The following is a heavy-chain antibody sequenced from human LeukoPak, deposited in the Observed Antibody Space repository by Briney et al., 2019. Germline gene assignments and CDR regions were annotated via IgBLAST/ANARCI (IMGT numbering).Heavy chain of an antibody. CDR3: ARAYTGWSPFDY. Sequence: PGGSLRLSCAASGFTFSDYYMSWVRQAPGKGLEWVSYISSSGSYTNYADSVQGRFTISRDNAKNSLYLQMNSLRAEDTAVYYCARAYTGWSPFDYWGQGNLVTVSS. D-gene: IGHD2-15*01. V-gene: IGHV3-11*05. CDR1: GFTFSDYY. CDR2: ISSSGSYT. J-gene: IGHJ4*02.